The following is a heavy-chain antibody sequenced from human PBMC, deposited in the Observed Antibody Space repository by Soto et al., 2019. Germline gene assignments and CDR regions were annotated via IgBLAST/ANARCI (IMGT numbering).Heavy chain of an antibody. D-gene: IGHD5-12*01. CDR2: ISYSGVNI. CDR1: GFTFDNYA. V-gene: IGHV3-9*01. J-gene: IGHJ5*02. Sequence: EAPLVESGGGLVQPGRSLRLSCAASGFTFDNYAMHWVRQAPGKGLEWVSGISYSGVNIGYADSVKGRFTISRDAAENSLFLQMNSLRAEDTALYYCARDVGTVARNLASWGQGTLVTVAS. CDR3: ARDVGTVARNLAS.